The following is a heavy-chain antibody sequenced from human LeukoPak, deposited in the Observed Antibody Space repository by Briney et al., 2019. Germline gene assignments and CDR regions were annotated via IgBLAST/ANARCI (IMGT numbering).Heavy chain of an antibody. CDR3: ARVSPFDYGGNFNDAFDI. Sequence: SETLSLTCTVSGGSISSSSYYWGWIRQPPGKGLEWIGSIYYSGSTYYNPSLKSRVTISVDTSKNQFPLKLSSVTAADTAVYYCARVSPFDYGGNFNDAFDIWGQGTMVTVSS. D-gene: IGHD4-23*01. CDR1: GGSISSSSYY. J-gene: IGHJ3*02. CDR2: IYYSGST. V-gene: IGHV4-39*06.